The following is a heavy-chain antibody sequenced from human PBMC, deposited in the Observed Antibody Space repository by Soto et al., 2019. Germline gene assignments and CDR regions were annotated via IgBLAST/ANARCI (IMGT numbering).Heavy chain of an antibody. D-gene: IGHD3-3*01. CDR1: GFTFRSYS. V-gene: IGHV3-48*01. Sequence: GGSLRLSCGASGFTFRSYSMSWVRQAPGKGLEWVSYINPTSNDIYYAESVKGRFTISRDNAKNSLYLQMNSLRPEDTAVYYCASSPLSYYDFWSGYYYFDYWGQGTLVTVSS. J-gene: IGHJ4*02. CDR2: INPTSNDI. CDR3: ASSPLSYYDFWSGYYYFDY.